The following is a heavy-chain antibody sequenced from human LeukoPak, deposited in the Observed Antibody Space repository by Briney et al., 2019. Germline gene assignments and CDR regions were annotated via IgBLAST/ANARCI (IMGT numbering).Heavy chain of an antibody. D-gene: IGHD3-16*01. J-gene: IGHJ4*02. CDR2: ITIGSSII. Sequence: PGGSLRLSCAASGFSFSDYSMNWVRQAPGKGLEWVSSITIGSSIIYYADSVKGRFTISRDNAKNSLFLQMNSLRAEDTAVYYCARDLSDDYSLDYWGQGTLVSVSS. CDR3: ARDLSDDYSLDY. CDR1: GFSFSDYS. V-gene: IGHV3-21*01.